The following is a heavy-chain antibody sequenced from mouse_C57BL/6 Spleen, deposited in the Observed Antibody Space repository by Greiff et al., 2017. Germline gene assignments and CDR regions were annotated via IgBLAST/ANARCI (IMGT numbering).Heavy chain of an antibody. Sequence: VQLQQSGPELVKPGASVKISCKASGYSFTGYYMNWVKQSPEKSLEWIGEINPSTGGTTYNQKFKAKATLTVDKSSSTAYLQLKSLTSEDSAVYYCARKHYSNFYYDMDYWGQGTSVTVSS. J-gene: IGHJ4*01. V-gene: IGHV1-42*01. CDR2: INPSTGGT. D-gene: IGHD2-5*01. CDR3: ARKHYSNFYYDMDY. CDR1: GYSFTGYY.